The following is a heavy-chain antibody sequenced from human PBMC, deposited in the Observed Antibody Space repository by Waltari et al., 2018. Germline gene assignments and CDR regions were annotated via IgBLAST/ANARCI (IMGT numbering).Heavy chain of an antibody. D-gene: IGHD5-12*01. CDR2: ISGTGSTK. J-gene: IGHJ4*02. V-gene: IGHV3-48*03. CDR3: ARGWNSGWHFDS. Sequence: EVQLVESGGGLVQPGGSLRLSCAASGFTFSSYEMNWVRQAPGKGLEWVSLISGTGSTKYYADYLKGRFTSSRDNARNSLYLHMDSLRAEDTAVYYCARGWNSGWHFDSWGRGTLVTVSS. CDR1: GFTFSSYE.